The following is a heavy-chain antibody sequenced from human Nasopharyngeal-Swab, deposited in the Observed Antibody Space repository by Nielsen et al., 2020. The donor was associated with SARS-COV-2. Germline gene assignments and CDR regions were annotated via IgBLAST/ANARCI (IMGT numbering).Heavy chain of an antibody. CDR1: GGSISSSNW. CDR3: ARSPGWFGELLYYYYMDV. V-gene: IGHV4-4*02. Sequence: SETLSLTCAVSGGSISSSNWWSWVRQPPGKGLEWIGEIYHSGSTNYNPSLKSRVTISVDTSKNQFSLKLSSVTAADTAVYYCARSPGWFGELLYYYYMDVWGKGTTVTVSS. CDR2: IYHSGST. D-gene: IGHD3-10*01. J-gene: IGHJ6*03.